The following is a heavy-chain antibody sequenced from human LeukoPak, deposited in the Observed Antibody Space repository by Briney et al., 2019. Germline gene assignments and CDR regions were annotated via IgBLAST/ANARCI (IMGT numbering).Heavy chain of an antibody. V-gene: IGHV3-66*01. D-gene: IGHD4-17*01. CDR2: IYSGGST. CDR1: GFTVNSNY. Sequence: GGSLRLSCAASGFTVNSNYMSWVRQAPGKGLEWVSVIYSGGSTYYADSVKGRFTISRDNSKNTLYLQMNSLRAEDTAVYYCASSPSYGDYRPRFDYWGQGTLVTVSS. CDR3: ASSPSYGDYRPRFDY. J-gene: IGHJ4*02.